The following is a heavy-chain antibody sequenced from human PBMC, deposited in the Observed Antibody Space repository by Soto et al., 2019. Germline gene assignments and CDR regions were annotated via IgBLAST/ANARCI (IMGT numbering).Heavy chain of an antibody. D-gene: IGHD3-22*01. V-gene: IGHV1-18*01. CDR2: ISTYNGNT. Sequence: QVQLVQSGAEVKKPGASVKVSCKASGYTFITYGVSWVRQAPGQGLDWLGWISTYNGNTRYAERRQGRVTMTTDTTTNTAYVELRNLRSDDTAVYYCARGPTDYYDNSANYFLDYWGQGTLVTVSS. CDR3: ARGPTDYYDNSANYFLDY. CDR1: GYTFITYG. J-gene: IGHJ4*02.